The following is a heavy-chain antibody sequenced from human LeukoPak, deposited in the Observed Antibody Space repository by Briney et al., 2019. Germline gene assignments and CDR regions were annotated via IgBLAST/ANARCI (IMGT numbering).Heavy chain of an antibody. CDR2: ISWNSGSI. J-gene: IGHJ6*03. V-gene: IGHV3-9*01. D-gene: IGHD4-11*01. Sequence: PGRSLRLSCAASGFTFDDCAMHWVRQAPGKGLEWVSGISWNSGSIGYADSVKGRFTISRDNAKNSLYLQMNSLRAEDTALYYCAKGTIMTTVTTDYMDVWGKGTTVTVSS. CDR3: AKGTIMTTVTTDYMDV. CDR1: GFTFDDCA.